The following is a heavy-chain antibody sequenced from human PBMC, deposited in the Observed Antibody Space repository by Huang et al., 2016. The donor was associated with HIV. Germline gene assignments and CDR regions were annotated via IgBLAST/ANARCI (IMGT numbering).Heavy chain of an antibody. J-gene: IGHJ4*02. Sequence: QVQLVQSGAEVKKPGSSVKVSCKASGGSFRNFAIGWVRQAPGQGLEWMGGVLPTLGTANYAQKFQGRVTIIADESTITAYMELSSLRCEDTAVYYCATVDYYDTSGPQRGYFDNWGQGTLVTVSS. CDR2: VLPTLGTA. V-gene: IGHV1-69*01. CDR3: ATVDYYDTSGPQRGYFDN. D-gene: IGHD3-22*01. CDR1: GGSFRNFA.